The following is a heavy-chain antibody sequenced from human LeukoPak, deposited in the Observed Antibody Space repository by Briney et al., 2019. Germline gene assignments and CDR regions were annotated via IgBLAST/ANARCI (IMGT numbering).Heavy chain of an antibody. J-gene: IGHJ4*02. CDR1: GFTFSTYA. V-gene: IGHV3-23*01. D-gene: IGHD1-26*01. CDR2: ISASGGGT. CDR3: AKGIVGATTNFDY. Sequence: PGGSLRLSCAASGFTFSTYAMSWVRQAPGKGLEWVSTISASGGGTYYAGSMKGRFTISRDNSKNTLHLQMSSLKAEDTAIYYCAKGIVGATTNFDYWGQGTLVTGSS.